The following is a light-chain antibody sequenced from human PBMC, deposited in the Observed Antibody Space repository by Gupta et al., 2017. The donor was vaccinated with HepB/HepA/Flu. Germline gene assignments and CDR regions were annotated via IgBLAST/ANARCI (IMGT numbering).Light chain of an antibody. J-gene: IGKJ5*01. V-gene: IGKV3-15*01. Sequence: EIVMTQSPATLSASPGERATLSCRASQSISSNLAWYQQKPGQAPRLLIYGASTRATGIPDRFSGSGSGTEFTLTISSLQSEDFAVYYWQQDHYWYTFGQGTRLEIK. CDR3: QQDHYWYT. CDR2: GAS. CDR1: QSISSN.